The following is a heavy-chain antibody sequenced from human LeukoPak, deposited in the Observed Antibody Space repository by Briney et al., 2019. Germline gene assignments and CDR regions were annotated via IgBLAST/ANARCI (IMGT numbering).Heavy chain of an antibody. CDR3: ARGGAYSSGWYFDY. CDR1: GFTFSSYA. J-gene: IGHJ4*02. D-gene: IGHD6-19*01. V-gene: IGHV3-30-3*01. CDR2: ISYDGSNK. Sequence: GGSLRLSCAASGFTFSSYAMHWVRQAPGKGLEWVAVISYDGSNKYYADSVKGRFTISRDNSKNTLYLQMNSLRAEDTAVYYCARGGAYSSGWYFDYWGQGTWSPSPQ.